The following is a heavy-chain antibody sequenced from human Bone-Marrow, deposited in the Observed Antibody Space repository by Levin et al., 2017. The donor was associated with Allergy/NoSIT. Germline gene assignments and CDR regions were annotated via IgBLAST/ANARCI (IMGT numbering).Heavy chain of an antibody. D-gene: IGHD3-16*01. CDR1: GGTLSSYA. J-gene: IGHJ5*02. CDR3: ARAGGRSWFDP. V-gene: IGHV1-69*06. CDR2: IVPMYNTT. Sequence: SVKVSCKASGGTLSSYAISWVRQAPGQGLECVGGIVPMYNTTDYAQKFQGRLTITADKSTNTAYMELSSLKSDDTAVYYCARAGGRSWFDPWGEGSLVTVSS.